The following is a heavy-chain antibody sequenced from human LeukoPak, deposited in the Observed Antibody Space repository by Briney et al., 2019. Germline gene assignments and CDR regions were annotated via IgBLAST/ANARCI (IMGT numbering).Heavy chain of an antibody. D-gene: IGHD3-22*01. CDR2: IKQDGGAK. J-gene: IGHJ3*02. CDR3: ARDLPQYYYDSSGRDAFDI. CDR1: GFTFSSYW. V-gene: IGHV3-7*01. Sequence: GGSLRLSCGASGFTFSSYWMSWVRRAPGKGLEWVANIKQDGGAKYYVDSVKGRFTISRDNAKNSLYLQMNSLRAEDTAVYYCARDLPQYYYDSSGRDAFDIWGQGTMVTVSS.